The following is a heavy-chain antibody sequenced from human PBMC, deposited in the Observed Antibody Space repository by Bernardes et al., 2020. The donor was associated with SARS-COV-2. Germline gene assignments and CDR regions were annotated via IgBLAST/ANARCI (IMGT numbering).Heavy chain of an antibody. CDR3: AKDLGRTMVRGVIFPSFDY. J-gene: IGHJ4*02. D-gene: IGHD3-10*01. CDR2: MSGSGSYT. V-gene: IGHV3-23*01. CDR1: GFTFSSSV. Sequence: GGSLRLSCEASGFTFSSSVMSWVRKAPGKGLEWVSGMSGSGSYTKYADSVKGRFTISRDNSKNTLYLQLNSLRAEDTAVYYCAKDLGRTMVRGVIFPSFDYWGQGTLVTVSS.